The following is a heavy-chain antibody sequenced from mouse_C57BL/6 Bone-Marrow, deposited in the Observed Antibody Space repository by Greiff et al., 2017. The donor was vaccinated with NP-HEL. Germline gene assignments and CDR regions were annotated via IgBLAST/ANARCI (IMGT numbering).Heavy chain of an antibody. Sequence: EVKLVESGGGLVKPGGSLKLSCAASGFTFSDYYMYWVRQTPEKRLEWVAYISNGGGSTYYPDTVKGRFTISRDNAKNTLYLQMSRLKSEDTAMYYCARQGYWYFDVWGTGTTVTVSS. CDR3: ARQGYWYFDV. CDR1: GFTFSDYY. CDR2: ISNGGGST. J-gene: IGHJ1*03. V-gene: IGHV5-12*01.